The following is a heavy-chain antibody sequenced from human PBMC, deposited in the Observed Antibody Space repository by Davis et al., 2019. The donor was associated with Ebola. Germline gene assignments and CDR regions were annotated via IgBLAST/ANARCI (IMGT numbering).Heavy chain of an antibody. V-gene: IGHV1-2*06. CDR2: INPKSGGT. CDR3: ARDIQLPLNWFDP. D-gene: IGHD2-2*01. Sequence: VKVSCTASGYTFTGYYMHWVRPAPRQGLEWMGRINPKSGGTTYAQKFQGRVTMTRDTSISTASMELSGLRSDDTAVYYCARDIQLPLNWFDPWGQGTLVTVSS. CDR1: GYTFTGYY. J-gene: IGHJ5*02.